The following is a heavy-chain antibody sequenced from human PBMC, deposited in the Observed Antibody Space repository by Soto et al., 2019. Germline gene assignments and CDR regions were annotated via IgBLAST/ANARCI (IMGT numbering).Heavy chain of an antibody. Sequence: SETLSLTCTVSGDSISGYSWSWIRQPPGKGLEWIGYLSYSESTTSTPSLKSRVTISVDTSENQFSLELSSVTAADTAVYFCARDGGTYLTRYFDSWGQGALVTVSS. D-gene: IGHD3-10*01. J-gene: IGHJ4*02. CDR3: ARDGGTYLTRYFDS. CDR2: LSYSEST. CDR1: GDSISGYS. V-gene: IGHV4-59*01.